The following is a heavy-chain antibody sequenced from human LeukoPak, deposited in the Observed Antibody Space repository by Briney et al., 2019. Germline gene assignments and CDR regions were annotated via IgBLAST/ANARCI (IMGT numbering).Heavy chain of an antibody. J-gene: IGHJ4*02. Sequence: PSGILSLTCAVPGGSISSSNWGWCARQPPGKGLEWIGEIYHSGSTNYNPSLKSRVTISVDKSKNQFSLKLSSVAAADTAVYYCARELGYYFDYWGQGTLVTVSS. CDR3: ARELGYYFDY. CDR2: IYHSGST. CDR1: GGSISSSNW. V-gene: IGHV4-4*02.